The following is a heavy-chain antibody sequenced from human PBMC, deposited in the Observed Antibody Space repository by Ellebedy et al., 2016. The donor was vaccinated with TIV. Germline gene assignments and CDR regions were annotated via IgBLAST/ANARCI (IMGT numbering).Heavy chain of an antibody. CDR2: IWYDGSNK. J-gene: IGHJ6*02. CDR3: ARGGYGSSWTPGYYYYGMDV. V-gene: IGHV3-33*01. D-gene: IGHD6-13*01. Sequence: GGSLRPSCAASGFTSSSYGMHWVRQAPGKGLEWVAVIWYDGSNKYYADSVKGRFTISRDNSKNTLYLQMNSLRAEDTAVYYCARGGYGSSWTPGYYYYGMDVWGQGTTVTVSS. CDR1: GFTSSSYG.